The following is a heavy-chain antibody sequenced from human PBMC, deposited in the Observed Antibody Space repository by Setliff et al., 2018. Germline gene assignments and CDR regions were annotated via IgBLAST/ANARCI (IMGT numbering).Heavy chain of an antibody. CDR2: IGESGGDT. Sequence: PGGSLRLSCAASGFTFSSYTIHWVRQAPGKGLEWVSVIGESGGDTYYADSVKGRFTISRDNSKNTLYLQMNSLRAEDTAVYYCAREVNDNFWSGYLYYYGMDVWGQGTTVTVSS. V-gene: IGHV3-23*01. D-gene: IGHD3-3*01. CDR3: AREVNDNFWSGYLYYYGMDV. CDR1: GFTFSSYT. J-gene: IGHJ6*02.